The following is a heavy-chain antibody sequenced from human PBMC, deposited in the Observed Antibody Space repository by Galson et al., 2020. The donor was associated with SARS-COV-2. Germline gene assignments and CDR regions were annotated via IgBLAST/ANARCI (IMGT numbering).Heavy chain of an antibody. J-gene: IGHJ4*02. CDR1: GGPISGHY. V-gene: IGHV4-59*11. CDR3: AGYGSGSHYRGGTDY. D-gene: IGHD3-10*01. CDR2: IYYSGST. Sequence: ASETLSLTCTVSGGPISGHYWSWIRQPPGKGLEWIGYIYYSGSTNYNPSLKSRVTISVDTSKNQFSLKLSSVTAADTAVYYCAGYGSGSHYRGGTDYWGQGTLVTVSS.